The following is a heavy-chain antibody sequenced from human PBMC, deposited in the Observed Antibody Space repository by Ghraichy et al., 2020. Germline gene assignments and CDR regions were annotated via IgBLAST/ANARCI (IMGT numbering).Heavy chain of an antibody. J-gene: IGHJ4*02. CDR1: QFTFSNYG. CDR3: AKDIRRFLEDLFDY. Sequence: GSLRLSCAASQFTFSNYGMHWVRQAPGKGLEWVAIISRDGSKEYYADSVKGRFTISRDNSKSTLYLQMNSLRAEDTAVYYCAKDIRRFLEDLFDYWGQGVMVTVSS. D-gene: IGHD3-3*01. CDR2: ISRDGSKE. V-gene: IGHV3-30*18.